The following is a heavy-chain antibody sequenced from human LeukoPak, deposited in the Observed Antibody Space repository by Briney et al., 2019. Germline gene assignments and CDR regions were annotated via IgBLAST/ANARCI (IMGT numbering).Heavy chain of an antibody. V-gene: IGHV4-34*01. CDR1: GGSFSGRY. CDR2: INHSGST. CDR3: AREQDSGDED. J-gene: IGHJ4*02. Sequence: SETLSLTRAVYGGSFSGRYWSWIRQPPGKGLEWIGEINHSGSTNYNPSLKSRVTISVDTSKNQFSLKLSSVTAADTAVYYCAREQDSGDEDWGQGTLVTVSS. D-gene: IGHD5-12*01.